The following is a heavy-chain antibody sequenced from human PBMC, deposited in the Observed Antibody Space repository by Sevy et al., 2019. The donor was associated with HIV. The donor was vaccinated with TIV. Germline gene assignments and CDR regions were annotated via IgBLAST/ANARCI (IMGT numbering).Heavy chain of an antibody. CDR3: ATTKDYYESSGCPFDY. Sequence: ASVKVSCKVSGYTLNQLSMHWVRQAPGKGLEWMGSFDPEDGERFYAQKFQGRVTMTEDTSTDTAYMELSSLRSEDTAVYYCATTKDYYESSGCPFDYWGPGTLVTVSS. D-gene: IGHD3-22*01. CDR2: FDPEDGER. CDR1: GYTLNQLS. J-gene: IGHJ4*02. V-gene: IGHV1-24*01.